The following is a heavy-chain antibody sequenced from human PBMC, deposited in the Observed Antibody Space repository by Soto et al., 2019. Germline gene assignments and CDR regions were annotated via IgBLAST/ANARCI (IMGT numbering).Heavy chain of an antibody. D-gene: IGHD1-1*01. CDR1: GFTFSSYW. CDR3: ARDKASEGWNHPDYFDY. V-gene: IGHV3-7*01. CDR2: IKQDGSEK. J-gene: IGHJ4*02. Sequence: ESGGGLVQPGGSLRLSCAASGFTFSSYWMSWVRQAPGKGLEWVANIKQDGSEKYYVDSVKGRFTISRDNAKNSLYLQMNSRRAEDTAVYYCARDKASEGWNHPDYFDYWGQGTLVTVSS.